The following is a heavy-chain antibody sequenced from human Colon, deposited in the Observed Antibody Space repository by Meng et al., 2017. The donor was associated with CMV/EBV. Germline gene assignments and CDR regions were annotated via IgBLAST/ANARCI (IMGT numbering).Heavy chain of an antibody. CDR3: AWQNWGPYFDS. D-gene: IGHD7-27*01. CDR1: GFKSSGYV. J-gene: IGHJ4*02. Sequence: GESLKISCAASGFKSSGYVMHWVRPTPGKGLEWVAHISSDGNTKYYAASVEGRFTVSRDNSNNTLYPEMNNLRTDDAAVYSCAWQNWGPYFDSWGQGTLVTVSS. V-gene: IGHV3-30-3*01. CDR2: ISSDGNTK.